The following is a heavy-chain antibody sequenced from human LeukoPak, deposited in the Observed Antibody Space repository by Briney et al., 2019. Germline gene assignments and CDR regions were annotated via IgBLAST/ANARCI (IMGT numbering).Heavy chain of an antibody. CDR1: GGSISSYY. CDR3: ARAPRGVRGVPNDNWFDP. Sequence: SETLSLTCTVSGGSISSYYWSWIRQPPGKGLEWIGEINHSGSTNHNPSLKSRVTISVDTSKNQFSLKLSSVTAADTAVYYCARAPRGVRGVPNDNWFDPWGQGTLVTVSS. J-gene: IGHJ5*02. D-gene: IGHD3-10*01. V-gene: IGHV4-34*01. CDR2: INHSGST.